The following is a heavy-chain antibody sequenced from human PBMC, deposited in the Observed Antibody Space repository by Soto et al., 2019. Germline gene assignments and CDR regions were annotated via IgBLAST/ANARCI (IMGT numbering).Heavy chain of an antibody. CDR3: ARTHGDLDV. CDR1: GGTFSSYT. V-gene: IGHV1-18*01. J-gene: IGHJ6*02. D-gene: IGHD2-21*01. CDR2: ISTYNGNT. Sequence: ASVKVSCKASGGTFSSYTISWVRQAPGQGLEWMGWISTYNGNTKYAQKLQGRVTMTRNTSISTAYMELSSLRYDDTAVYYSARTHGDLDVWGQGTTITVSS.